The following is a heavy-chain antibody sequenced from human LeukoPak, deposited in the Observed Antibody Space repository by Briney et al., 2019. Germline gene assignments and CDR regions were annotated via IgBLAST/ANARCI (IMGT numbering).Heavy chain of an antibody. CDR2: IGPNSGGT. D-gene: IGHD3-16*01. V-gene: IGHV1-2*02. Sequence: ASVKVSCKASGYTFGAYYMYWVRQAPGQGLEWMGWIGPNSGGTNYTHQGRVTMTRDTSINTAYMELSRLTSDDTAVYFCATWGLHFDIWGQGTMVIVAS. CDR1: GYTFGAYY. CDR3: ATWGLHFDI. J-gene: IGHJ3*02.